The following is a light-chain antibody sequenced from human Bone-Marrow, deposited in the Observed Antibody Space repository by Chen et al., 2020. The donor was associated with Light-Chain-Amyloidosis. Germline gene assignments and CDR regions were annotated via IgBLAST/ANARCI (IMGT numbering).Light chain of an antibody. Sequence: SCSGGSSNIENNYVSLYQQFPGTAPKLLIYDNNKRPSGIPDRFSGSKSGTSATLGITGLQTGDEADYFCATWDGSLSAVIFGGGSKLTVL. V-gene: IGLV1-51*01. J-gene: IGLJ2*01. CDR2: DNN. CDR1: SSNIENNY. CDR3: ATWDGSLSAVI.